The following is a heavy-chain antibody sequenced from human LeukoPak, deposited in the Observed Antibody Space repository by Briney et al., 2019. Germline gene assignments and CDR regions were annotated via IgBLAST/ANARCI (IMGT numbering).Heavy chain of an antibody. CDR3: ARASIAAADTVWFDP. CDR1: GGSISSYY. V-gene: IGHV4-4*07. D-gene: IGHD6-13*01. CDR2: IYTSGST. J-gene: IGHJ5*02. Sequence: PSETLSLTCTVSGGSISSYYWSWIRQPAGKGLGWIGRIYTSGSTNYNPSLKSRVTISVDKSKNQFSLKLSSVTAADTAVYYCARASIAAADTVWFDPWGQGTQVTVSS.